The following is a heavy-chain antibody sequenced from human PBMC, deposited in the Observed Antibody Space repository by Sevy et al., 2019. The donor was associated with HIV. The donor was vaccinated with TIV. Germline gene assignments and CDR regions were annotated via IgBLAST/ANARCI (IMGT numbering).Heavy chain of an antibody. CDR3: AGENAWGRGYS. D-gene: IGHD1-26*01. CDR1: GGSITSLY. J-gene: IGHJ4*02. CDR2: FLYNGHI. V-gene: IGHV4-59*08. Sequence: WETLSLTCTVSGGSITSLYWNWIRQPPEKGLEWIANFLYNGHINYNPSLKSRVTLSLDTSKNQFSLRLSYVTAADTAMYYCAGENAWGRGYSWGQGTLVTVSS.